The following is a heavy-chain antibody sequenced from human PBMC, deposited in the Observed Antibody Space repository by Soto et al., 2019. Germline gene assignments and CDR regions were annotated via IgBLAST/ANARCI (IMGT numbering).Heavy chain of an antibody. CDR1: GGSFSRYY. CDR2: INHSGST. D-gene: IGHD2-21*01. V-gene: IGHV4-34*01. J-gene: IGHJ4*02. Sequence: SETLSLPCAVYGGSFSRYYWSWIRHPPRKGLEWVGEINHSGSTNYNPSLKSRVTISVDTSKNQFSLKLSSVTAATTALYYCGRGYLGSYILGYFGYWDQRTLVNVCS. CDR3: GRGYLGSYILGYFGY.